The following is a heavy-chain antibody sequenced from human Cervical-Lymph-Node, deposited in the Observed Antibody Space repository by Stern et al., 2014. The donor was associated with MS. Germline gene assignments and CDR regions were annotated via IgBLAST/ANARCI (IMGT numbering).Heavy chain of an antibody. Sequence: QVQLQESGPGLVKPSGTLSLTCAVSGGSIITSNWWSWVRQPPGKGLEWIGQIYHSGRTNYESSLKNRVTMSVDKSKNQISLNLNSVTAADTAVYYCARVGHFYDSEEFWGQGTLVTVSS. CDR3: ARVGHFYDSEEF. J-gene: IGHJ4*02. V-gene: IGHV4-4*02. D-gene: IGHD3-22*01. CDR1: GGSIITSNW. CDR2: IYHSGRT.